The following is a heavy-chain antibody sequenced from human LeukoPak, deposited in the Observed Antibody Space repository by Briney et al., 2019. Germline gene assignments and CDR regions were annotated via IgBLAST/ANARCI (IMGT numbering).Heavy chain of an antibody. J-gene: IGHJ5*02. CDR1: GGSISSSNG. Sequence: SETLSLTCAVSGGSISSSNGWSWVRQPPGKGLEWIGEIFHSGSTNYNPSLKSRVTISVDKSKNQFSLKLNSVTAADTAVYYCARGGNKWELDNWFDPWGQGALVTVSS. D-gene: IGHD1-26*01. CDR2: IFHSGST. V-gene: IGHV4-4*02. CDR3: ARGGNKWELDNWFDP.